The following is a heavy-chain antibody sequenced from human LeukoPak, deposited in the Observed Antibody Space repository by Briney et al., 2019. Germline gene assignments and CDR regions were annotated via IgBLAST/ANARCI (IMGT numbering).Heavy chain of an antibody. Sequence: GASVKVSCKASGGTFSSYAISWVRQAPGQGLEWMGRIIPILGIANYAQKFQSRVTITADKSTSTAYMELSSLRSEDTAVYYCAREPGPSAAAATGYWGQGTLVTVSS. CDR2: IIPILGIA. D-gene: IGHD6-13*01. V-gene: IGHV1-69*04. CDR3: AREPGPSAAAATGY. J-gene: IGHJ4*02. CDR1: GGTFSSYA.